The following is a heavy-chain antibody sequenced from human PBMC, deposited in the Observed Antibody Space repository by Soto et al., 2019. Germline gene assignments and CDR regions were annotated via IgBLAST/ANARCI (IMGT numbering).Heavy chain of an antibody. CDR1: GGSISSGGYY. Sequence: QVQLQESGPRLVKPSQTLSLTCTVSGGSISSGGYYWSWIRQHPGKGLEWIGYIFYSGSTYYNPSLKSRVTISVDTSKTQFSLKLSSVTAADTAVYYCATYGSGSYKPTTFDYWGQGTLVTVSS. CDR2: IFYSGST. J-gene: IGHJ4*02. V-gene: IGHV4-31*03. CDR3: ATYGSGSYKPTTFDY. D-gene: IGHD3-10*01.